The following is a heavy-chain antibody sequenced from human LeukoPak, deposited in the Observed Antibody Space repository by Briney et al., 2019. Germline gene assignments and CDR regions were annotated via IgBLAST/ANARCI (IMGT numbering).Heavy chain of an antibody. CDR3: ARDSAGNDY. CDR2: IKQDGSEK. Sequence: GGSRRLSCAASGFTFSTYWMSWVRQAPGKGLEWVANIKQDGSEKYYVDSVKGRFTISRDNAKNSLYLQMNSLRAEDTAMYYCARDSAGNDYWGQGTLVTVSS. V-gene: IGHV3-7*01. J-gene: IGHJ4*02. D-gene: IGHD6-13*01. CDR1: GFTFSTYW.